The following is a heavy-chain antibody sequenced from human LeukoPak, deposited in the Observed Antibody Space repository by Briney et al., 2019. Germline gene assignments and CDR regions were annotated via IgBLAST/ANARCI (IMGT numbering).Heavy chain of an antibody. CDR1: GYTFTGYY. D-gene: IGHD2-8*01. J-gene: IGHJ6*03. Sequence: ASVKVSCKASGYTFTGYYVHWVRQAPGQGLEWMGWINPNSGGTNYAQKFQGRVTMTRDTSISTAYMELSRLRSDDTAVYYCARGYCTNGVCPPVGYYYMDVWGKGTTVTVSS. CDR2: INPNSGGT. V-gene: IGHV1-2*02. CDR3: ARGYCTNGVCPPVGYYYMDV.